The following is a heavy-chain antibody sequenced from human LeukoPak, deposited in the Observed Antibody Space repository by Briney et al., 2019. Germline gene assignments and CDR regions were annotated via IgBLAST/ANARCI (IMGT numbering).Heavy chain of an antibody. CDR1: GFTFSNAW. CDR3: TTDPGTIFGVVHFDY. V-gene: IGHV3-15*01. D-gene: IGHD3-3*01. CDR2: IKSKTDGGTT. J-gene: IGHJ4*02. Sequence: PGGSLRLSCAASGFTFSNAWMSWARQAPGKGLEWVGRIKSKTDGGTTDYAAPVKGRFTISRDDSKNTLYLQMNSLKTEDTAVYYCTTDPGTIFGVVHFDYWGQGTLVTVSS.